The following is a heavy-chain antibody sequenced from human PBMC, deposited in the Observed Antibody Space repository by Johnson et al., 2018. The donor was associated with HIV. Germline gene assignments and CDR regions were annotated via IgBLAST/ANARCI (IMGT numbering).Heavy chain of an antibody. CDR2: ISWNSGSI. D-gene: IGHD6-13*01. J-gene: IGHJ3*02. CDR1: GFTFDDYA. V-gene: IGHV3-9*01. CDR3: ARGVKQQLSVVDAFDI. Sequence: LLVESGGGLVQPGRSLRLSCAASGFTFDDYAMHWVRQAPGKGLEWVSGISWNSGSIGYAASVKGRFTISRDNAKNSLYLQMNSLRAEDTAVYFCARGVKQQLSVVDAFDIWGQGTMVTVSS.